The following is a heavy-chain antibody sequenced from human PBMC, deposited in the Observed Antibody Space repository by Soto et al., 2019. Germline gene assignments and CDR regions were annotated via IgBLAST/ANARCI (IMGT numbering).Heavy chain of an antibody. CDR1: GYTFTGYY. V-gene: IGHV1-2*04. CDR3: ATCRRGGCHLEAFDS. CDR2: VNPHSGGA. D-gene: IGHD2-15*01. Sequence: ASVKVSCKASGYTFTGYYLHWLRQAPGQGLEWMGWVNPHSGGASYAQKFQDWVTMTRDTSISTAYLELSRLRSDDTAVYYCATCRRGGCHLEAFDSWGQGTIVTGS. J-gene: IGHJ3*02.